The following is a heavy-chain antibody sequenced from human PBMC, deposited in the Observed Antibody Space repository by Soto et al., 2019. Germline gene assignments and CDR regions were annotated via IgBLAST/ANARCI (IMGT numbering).Heavy chain of an antibody. D-gene: IGHD5-12*01. Sequence: GGSLRLSCAASGVTVSSNYMSWVRQAPGKGLEWVSVIYSGGSTYCADSVKGRFTISRDNSKNTLYLQISGLTAADTAVYYCAKDRAGYSRGMDVWGQGATVTVS. J-gene: IGHJ6*02. V-gene: IGHV3-66*01. CDR3: AKDRAGYSRGMDV. CDR2: IYSGGST. CDR1: GVTVSSNY.